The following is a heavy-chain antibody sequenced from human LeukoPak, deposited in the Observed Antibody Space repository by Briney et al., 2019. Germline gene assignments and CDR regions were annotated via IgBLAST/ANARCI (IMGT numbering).Heavy chain of an antibody. Sequence: PGGSLRLSCAASGFTFSSYAMSWVRQAPGKGLEWVSTISSSGGITDYADSVKGRFTISRDNSKNTLFLQMNSLRAEDTAVYYCAKDPSSWTFDYWGQGTLVTVSS. CDR2: ISSSGGIT. CDR3: AKDPSSWTFDY. J-gene: IGHJ4*02. CDR1: GFTFSSYA. V-gene: IGHV3-23*01. D-gene: IGHD6-13*01.